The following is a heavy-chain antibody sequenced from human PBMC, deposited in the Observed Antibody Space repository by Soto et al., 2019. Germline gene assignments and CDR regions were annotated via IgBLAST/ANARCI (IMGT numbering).Heavy chain of an antibody. CDR3: ARSLGSGYYYCYGMDV. J-gene: IGHJ6*02. CDR2: INNSGST. CDR1: EGSLRGYH. Sequence: LSLTDGVYEGSLRGYHWSWIRLPPGKGLKWIGEINNSGSTNYNTSLKSRLTISVDTSKNQFSLKLSSVTAADTAVYYCARSLGSGYYYCYGMDVWGQGTTVTVSS. D-gene: IGHD3-10*01. V-gene: IGHV4-34*01.